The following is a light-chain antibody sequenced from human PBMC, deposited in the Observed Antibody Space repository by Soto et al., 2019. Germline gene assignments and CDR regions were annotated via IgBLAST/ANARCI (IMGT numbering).Light chain of an antibody. V-gene: IGKV3-15*01. J-gene: IGKJ1*01. CDR1: QSASTN. Sequence: EIVMTQSPATLSVSPGERATLSCRASQSASTNLAWYQQNPGQAPRLLIYGASTRATGIPARFSGSGSGTGTEFTLTISNLQSEDFAVYYCQQYNNWPPWTFGQGTKVEIK. CDR3: QQYNNWPPWT. CDR2: GAS.